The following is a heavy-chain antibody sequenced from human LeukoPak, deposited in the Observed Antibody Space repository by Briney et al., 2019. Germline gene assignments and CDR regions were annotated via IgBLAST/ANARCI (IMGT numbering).Heavy chain of an antibody. CDR3: ARDFYGDYVYYYYYMDV. V-gene: IGHV4-59*12. CDR2: IYYSGST. D-gene: IGHD4-17*01. Sequence: SETLSLTCTVSGGSISSYYWSWIRQPPGKGLEWIGYIYYSGSTNYNPSLKSRVTISVDTSKNQFSLKLSSVTAADTAVYYCARDFYGDYVYYYYYMDVWGKGTTVIVSS. CDR1: GGSISSYY. J-gene: IGHJ6*03.